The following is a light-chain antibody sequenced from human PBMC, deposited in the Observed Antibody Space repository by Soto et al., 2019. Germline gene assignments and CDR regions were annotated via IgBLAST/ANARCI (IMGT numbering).Light chain of an antibody. J-gene: IGLJ3*02. CDR1: SGDFGDYY. CDR2: GVS. CDR3: CSTAGSFAKV. Sequence: QSALTQPRSVSGSPGQSVTISCTGTSGDFGDYYVSWYQHHPGKAPKLIIYGVSKRPSGVPDRFSGSKSGNTASLTISGLQAEDDADYYCCSTAGSFAKVFGGGTKLTVL. V-gene: IGLV2-11*01.